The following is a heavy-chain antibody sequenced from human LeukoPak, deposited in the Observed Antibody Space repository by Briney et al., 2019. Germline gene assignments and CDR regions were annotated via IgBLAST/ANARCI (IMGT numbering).Heavy chain of an antibody. V-gene: IGHV3-9*01. J-gene: IGHJ3*02. CDR3: ARDQGGGTFDI. CDR2: ISWNSGSI. D-gene: IGHD3-16*01. CDR1: GFTIDDYA. Sequence: LRLSCAASGFTIDDYAMHWVRQAPGKGLEWVSGISWNSGSIGYADSVKGRFTISRDNAKNSLYLQLHSLRAEDTAVYYCARDQGGGTFDIWGQGTMVTVSS.